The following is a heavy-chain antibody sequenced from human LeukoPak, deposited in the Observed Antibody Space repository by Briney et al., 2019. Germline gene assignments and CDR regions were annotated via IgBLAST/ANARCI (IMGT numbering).Heavy chain of an antibody. CDR1: GYTFTNYY. J-gene: IGHJ4*02. Sequence: ASVKVSCKASGYTFTNYYIHWVRQAPGQGLEWMGITDPIGGSTNYAQKFQGRVTMTRDTSTSTVYMELSSLRSEDSAVYYCARGEDPYSGSYHWYFDYWGQGTLVTVSS. CDR2: TDPIGGST. CDR3: ARGEDPYSGSYHWYFDY. D-gene: IGHD1-26*01. V-gene: IGHV1-46*01.